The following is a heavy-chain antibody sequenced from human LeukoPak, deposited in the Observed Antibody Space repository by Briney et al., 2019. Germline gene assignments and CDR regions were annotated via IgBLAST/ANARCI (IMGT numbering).Heavy chain of an antibody. D-gene: IGHD1-26*01. CDR3: ARSTSGDAFDI. CDR1: GFTFSSYA. Sequence: GGSLRLSCAASGFTFSSYAMSWVRQAPGKGLEWVSAISGSGGSTYYADSVKGRFTISRDNSKNTLHLQMNSLRAGDTAVYYCARSTSGDAFDIWGQGTMVTVSS. J-gene: IGHJ3*02. V-gene: IGHV3-23*01. CDR2: ISGSGGST.